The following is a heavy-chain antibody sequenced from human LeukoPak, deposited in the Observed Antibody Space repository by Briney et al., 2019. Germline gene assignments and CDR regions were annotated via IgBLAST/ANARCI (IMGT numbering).Heavy chain of an antibody. V-gene: IGHV1-69*13. CDR2: IIPIFGTA. J-gene: IGHJ5*02. CDR3: ARRIAAAGTGWFDP. Sequence: ASVKVSCKASGGTFSSYAISWVRQAPGQGLEWMGGIIPIFGTANYAQKFQGRVTITADESTSTAYMELSSLRSEDTAWYYCARRIAAAGTGWFDPWGQGTLVTVSS. CDR1: GGTFSSYA. D-gene: IGHD6-13*01.